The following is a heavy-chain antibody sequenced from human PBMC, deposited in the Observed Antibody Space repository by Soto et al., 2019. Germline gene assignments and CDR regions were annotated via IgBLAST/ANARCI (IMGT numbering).Heavy chain of an antibody. V-gene: IGHV3-33*01. CDR2: IWHDGRNK. D-gene: IGHD5-18*01. CDR3: ARDLDTSMGYYYYYGMDV. CDR1: GFTFSTYG. Sequence: GGSLRLSCAASGFTFSTYGMHWVRQAPGKGLEWVAVIWHDGRNKYYADSVKGRFTISRDNSKNTLYLQMNSLRAEDTAVYYCARDLDTSMGYYYYYGMDVWGQGTTVTVSS. J-gene: IGHJ6*02.